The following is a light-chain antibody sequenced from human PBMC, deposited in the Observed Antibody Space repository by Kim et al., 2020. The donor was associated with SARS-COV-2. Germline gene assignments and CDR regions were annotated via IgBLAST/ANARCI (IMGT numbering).Light chain of an antibody. J-gene: IGKJ2*01. V-gene: IGKV3-11*01. CDR2: DAS. CDR3: HHRSNWPGT. Sequence: SPGDPATLSCRASQTVITDLAWYQQKPGQAPRLLIYDASNRATGIPARFSGSWAGTDFTLTISSLEPEDFAVYYCHHRSNWPGTFGQGTKLEI. CDR1: QTVITD.